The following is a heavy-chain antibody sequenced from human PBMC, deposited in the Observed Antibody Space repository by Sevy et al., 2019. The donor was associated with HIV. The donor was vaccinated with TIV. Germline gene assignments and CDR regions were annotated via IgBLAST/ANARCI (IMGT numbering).Heavy chain of an antibody. CDR3: AIEYCSRGSCFFDY. V-gene: IGHV3-53*01. J-gene: IGHJ4*02. CDR1: GFDIRSNY. D-gene: IGHD2-15*01. CDR2: IYAGGTA. Sequence: GGSLRLSCVVSGFDIRSNYMSWVRQAPGKGLEWVSHIYAGGTAYYADSVKGRFTFSRDESKNTVSLQMRSLRVEDSAVYYCAIEYCSRGSCFFDYWGQGIQVTVSS.